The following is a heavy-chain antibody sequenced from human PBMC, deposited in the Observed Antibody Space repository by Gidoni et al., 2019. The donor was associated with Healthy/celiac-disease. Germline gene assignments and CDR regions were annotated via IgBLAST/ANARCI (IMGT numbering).Heavy chain of an antibody. CDR1: GCTFSSYG. Sequence: QVQLVESGGGVAQPGRSLRLSCAASGCTFSSYGMHWVRQAPGKGLEWVAVISHDGSNKYYADSVKGRFTISRDNSKNTLYLQMNSLRAEDTAVYYCAKGVGLESGYYFDYWGQGTLVTVSS. CDR2: ISHDGSNK. V-gene: IGHV3-30*18. J-gene: IGHJ4*02. CDR3: AKGVGLESGYYFDY. D-gene: IGHD3-10*01.